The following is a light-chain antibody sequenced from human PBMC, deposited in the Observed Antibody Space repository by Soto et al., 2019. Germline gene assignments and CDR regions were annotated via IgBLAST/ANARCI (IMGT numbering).Light chain of an antibody. CDR1: QSVSSY. Sequence: EIVLTQSPATLSLSPWERATLSCSASQSVSSYLAWYQQKPGQAPRLLIYEASNRATGIPARFSRSGCGTAFTLTISSLVPEDFAVYYCQPCGLSLRYTFGQGTKLEIK. J-gene: IGKJ2*01. CDR3: QPCGLSLRYT. V-gene: IGKV3-11*01. CDR2: EAS.